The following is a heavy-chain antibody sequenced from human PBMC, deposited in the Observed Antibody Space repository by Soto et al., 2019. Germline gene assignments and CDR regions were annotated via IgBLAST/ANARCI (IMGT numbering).Heavy chain of an antibody. J-gene: IGHJ4*02. CDR2: ISTDGGDV. D-gene: IGHD2-8*02. Sequence: PGGSLRVSCAASGFSFTNYWMNWVRQTPGKGLMWVYSISTDGGDVVYEDYVEGRLTVSRDNAKNTLYLQMNSLRAEDTAMYYCACWGHIVPVVPSDFDXWGQGTLVTVSX. CDR1: GFSFTNYW. V-gene: IGHV3-74*01. CDR3: ACWGHIVPVVPSDFDX.